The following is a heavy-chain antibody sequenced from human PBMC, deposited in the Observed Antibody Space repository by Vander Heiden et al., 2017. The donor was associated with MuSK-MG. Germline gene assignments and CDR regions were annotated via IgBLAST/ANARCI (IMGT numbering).Heavy chain of an antibody. CDR2: IYWDDDK. D-gene: IGHD4-17*01. J-gene: IGHJ4*02. CDR3: AHINFLDDGDSSVAYYFDY. V-gene: IGHV2-5*02. Sequence: QITLKESGPTLVKPTQTLTLTCTFSGFSLSTSGVGVGWIRQPPGKALEWLALIYWDDDKRYSPSLKSRRTITKGTSKNQVVLTMTNRDPVDTATYYCAHINFLDDGDSSVAYYFDYWGQGTLVTVSS. CDR1: GFSLSTSGVG.